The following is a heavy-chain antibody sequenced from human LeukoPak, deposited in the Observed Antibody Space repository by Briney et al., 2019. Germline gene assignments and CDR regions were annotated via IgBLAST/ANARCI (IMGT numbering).Heavy chain of an antibody. CDR3: ARVLGYSYGSFSY. Sequence: SETLSLTCTVSGGSISSYYWSWIRQPPGKGLEWIGYTYYSGSTNYNPSLKSRVTISVDTSKNQFSLKLSSVTAADTAVYYCARVLGYSYGSFSYWGQGTLVTVSS. CDR1: GGSISSYY. J-gene: IGHJ4*02. V-gene: IGHV4-59*08. D-gene: IGHD5-18*01. CDR2: TYYSGST.